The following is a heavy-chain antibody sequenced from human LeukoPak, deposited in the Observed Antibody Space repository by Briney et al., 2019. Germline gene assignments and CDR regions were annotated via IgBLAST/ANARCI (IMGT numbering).Heavy chain of an antibody. CDR1: GFTFSSYA. Sequence: PGGSLRLSCAASGFTFSSYAMSWVRQAPGKGLEWVSAISGSGGSTYYADSVKGRFTISRDNSKNTLYLQMNSLRAEDTAEYYCAKDPQRFRYSSSSGEGAFDIWGQGTMVTVSS. V-gene: IGHV3-23*01. CDR3: AKDPQRFRYSSSSGEGAFDI. J-gene: IGHJ3*02. CDR2: ISGSGGST. D-gene: IGHD6-6*01.